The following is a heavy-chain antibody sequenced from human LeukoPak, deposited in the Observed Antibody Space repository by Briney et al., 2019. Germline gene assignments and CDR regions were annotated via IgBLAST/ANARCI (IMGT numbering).Heavy chain of an antibody. D-gene: IGHD2-2*01. CDR3: ARGGQLLLPYYFDY. J-gene: IGHJ4*02. V-gene: IGHV4-59*01. Sequence: SETLSLACTVSGGSIGSYYWSWIRQPPGKGLEWIGYIYYSGSANYNPSLKSRVTISVDTSKNQFSLKLSSVTAADTAVYYCARGGQLLLPYYFDYWGQGTLVTVSS. CDR1: GGSIGSYY. CDR2: IYYSGSA.